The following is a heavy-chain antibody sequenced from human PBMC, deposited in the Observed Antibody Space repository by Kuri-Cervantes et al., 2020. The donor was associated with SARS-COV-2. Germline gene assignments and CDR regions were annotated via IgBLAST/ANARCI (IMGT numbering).Heavy chain of an antibody. Sequence: SVKVSCKASGYIFTVYYVRWVRQAPGQGLEWMGRIIPILGTANYAQKFQGRVTITADKSTSTAYMELSSLRSEDTAVYYCARGDIVVVPRPYYYYMDVWGKGTTVTVSS. D-gene: IGHD2-2*01. CDR1: GYIFTVYY. CDR2: IIPILGTA. J-gene: IGHJ6*03. CDR3: ARGDIVVVPRPYYYYMDV. V-gene: IGHV1-69*08.